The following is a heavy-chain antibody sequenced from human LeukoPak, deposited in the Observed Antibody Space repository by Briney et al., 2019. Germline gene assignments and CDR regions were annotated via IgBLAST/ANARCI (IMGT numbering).Heavy chain of an antibody. CDR2: ITPILGIA. Sequence: SVKVSCKASGGTFSSYAISWVRQAPGQGLEWMGRITPILGIANYAQKFQGRVTITADKSTSTAYMELSSLRSEDTAVYYCAIASTSCYCFDYWGQGTLVTVSS. CDR3: AIASTSCYCFDY. D-gene: IGHD2-2*01. V-gene: IGHV1-69*04. J-gene: IGHJ4*02. CDR1: GGTFSSYA.